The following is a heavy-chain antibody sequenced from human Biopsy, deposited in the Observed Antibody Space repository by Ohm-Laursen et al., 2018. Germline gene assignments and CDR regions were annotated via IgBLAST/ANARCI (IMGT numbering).Heavy chain of an antibody. V-gene: IGHV1-8*01. J-gene: IGHJ4*02. CDR3: VLASFDY. Sequence: ASVKVSCKTSGYTFTSYEINWVRQATGQGLEWMGWMNPDSGNTGYAQNFQGRVTMTRNTSISTAYMELSSLRSEDTAVYYCVLASFDYWGQGTLVTVPS. CDR2: MNPDSGNT. CDR1: GYTFTSYE.